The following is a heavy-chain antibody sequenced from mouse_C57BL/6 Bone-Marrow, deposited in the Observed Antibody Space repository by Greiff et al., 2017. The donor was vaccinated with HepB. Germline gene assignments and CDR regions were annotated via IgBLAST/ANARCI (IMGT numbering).Heavy chain of an antibody. CDR1: GFTFSDYY. D-gene: IGHD2-2*01. V-gene: IGHV5-16*01. CDR3: ARLWLRRGWYFDV. Sequence: EVMLVESEGGLVQPGSSMKLSCTASGFTFSDYYMAWVRQVPEKGLEWVANINYDGSSTYYLDSLKSRFIISRDNAKNILYLQMSSLKSEDTATYYCARLWLRRGWYFDVWGTGTTVTVSS. J-gene: IGHJ1*03. CDR2: INYDGSST.